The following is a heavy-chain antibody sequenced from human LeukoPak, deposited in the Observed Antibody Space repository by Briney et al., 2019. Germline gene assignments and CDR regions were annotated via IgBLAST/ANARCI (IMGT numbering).Heavy chain of an antibody. V-gene: IGHV3-48*01. CDR1: GFSFTDYP. J-gene: IGHJ4*02. CDR2: IRTTAEGAKYA. Sequence: PGGSLRLSCATSGFSFTDYPMNWVRQAPGKGLERISNIRTTAEGAKYAYYADSVKGRVTISRDDGKNTLYLQMNSLRAEDTAVYYCARDYVAYDSSGYPPFVDYWGQGTLVTVSS. CDR3: ARDYVAYDSSGYPPFVDY. D-gene: IGHD3-22*01.